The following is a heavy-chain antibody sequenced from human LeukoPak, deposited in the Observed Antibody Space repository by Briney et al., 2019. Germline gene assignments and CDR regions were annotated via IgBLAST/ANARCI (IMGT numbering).Heavy chain of an antibody. CDR2: IFFSGST. V-gene: IGHV4-39*01. CDR1: GASISNSRDY. D-gene: IGHD6-19*01. Sequence: KPSETLSLSCTVSGASISNSRDYWGWIRQPPGKGLEWIGSIFFSGSTYYNPSLKSRAPISVDSSKNQFSLKLSSVTSADTAFYYCARHVEIAVAGPIEYWGQGTLVPVSS. CDR3: ARHVEIAVAGPIEY. J-gene: IGHJ4*02.